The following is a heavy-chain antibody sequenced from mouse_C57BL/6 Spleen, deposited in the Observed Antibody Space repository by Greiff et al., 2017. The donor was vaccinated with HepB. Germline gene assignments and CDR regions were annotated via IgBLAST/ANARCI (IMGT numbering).Heavy chain of an antibody. V-gene: IGHV1-7*01. Sequence: QVQLKESGAELAKPGASVKLSCKASGYTFTSYWMHWVKQRPGQGLEWIGYINPSSGYTKYNQKFKDKATLTADKSSSTAYMQLSSLTYEDSAVYYCAKGTVPTGGPFDYWGQGTTLTVSS. CDR2: INPSSGYT. J-gene: IGHJ2*01. CDR3: AKGTVPTGGPFDY. D-gene: IGHD1-1*01. CDR1: GYTFTSYW.